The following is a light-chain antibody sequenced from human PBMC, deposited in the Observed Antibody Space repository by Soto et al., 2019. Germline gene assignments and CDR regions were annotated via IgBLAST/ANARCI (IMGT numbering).Light chain of an antibody. J-gene: IGLJ1*01. V-gene: IGLV1-40*01. CDR2: GNS. Sequence: QAVVTQPPSVSGAPGQRVTISCTGSSSNIGARYDVHWYQQLPGTAPKLLIHGNSNRPSGVPDRFSGSKSGTSASLAITGLRAEDEADYYCQSYDGSLSGFYVFGTGTQLTVL. CDR1: SSNIGARYD. CDR3: QSYDGSLSGFYV.